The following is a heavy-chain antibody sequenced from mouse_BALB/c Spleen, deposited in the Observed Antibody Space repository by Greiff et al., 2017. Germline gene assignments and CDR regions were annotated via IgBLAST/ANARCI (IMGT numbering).Heavy chain of an antibody. V-gene: IGHV5-6-4*01. CDR3: TRDEDDGYFLWFAY. CDR1: GFTFSSYA. D-gene: IGHD2-3*01. Sequence: EVKLVESGGGLVKPGGSLKLSCAASGFTFSSYAMSWVRQTPEKRLEWVASISSGGSTYYPDSVKGRFTISRDNAKNTLYLQMSSLKSEDTAMYYCTRDEDDGYFLWFAYWGQGTLVTVSA. J-gene: IGHJ3*01. CDR2: ISSGGST.